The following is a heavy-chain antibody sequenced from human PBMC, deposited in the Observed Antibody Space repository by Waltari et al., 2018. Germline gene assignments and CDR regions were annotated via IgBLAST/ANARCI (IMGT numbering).Heavy chain of an antibody. J-gene: IGHJ4*02. CDR3: ARGEGATLY. CDR2: IKQDGSEK. D-gene: IGHD1-26*01. V-gene: IGHV3-7*01. Sequence: EVQLVESGGGLVQPGGSLRLSWSAAGFTLRSYLMSWVRQAPGKGLEWVANIKQDGSEKYYVDSVKGRFTISRDNAKNSLYLQMNSLRAEDTAVYYCARGEGATLYWGQGTLVTVSS. CDR1: GFTLRSYL.